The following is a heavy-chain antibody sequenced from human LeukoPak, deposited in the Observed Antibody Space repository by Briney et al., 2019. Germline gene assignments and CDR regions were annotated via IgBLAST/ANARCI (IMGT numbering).Heavy chain of an antibody. J-gene: IGHJ6*03. CDR1: GFTFSSYG. D-gene: IGHD6-19*01. Sequence: GGTLRLSCAASGFTFSSYGMSWVRQAPGKGLEWVSGINWNGGSTGYADSVKGRFTISRDNAKNSLYLQMNSLRAEDTAVYYCARDYSSGWYANMDVWGKGTTVTVSS. CDR3: ARDYSSGWYANMDV. CDR2: INWNGGST. V-gene: IGHV3-20*04.